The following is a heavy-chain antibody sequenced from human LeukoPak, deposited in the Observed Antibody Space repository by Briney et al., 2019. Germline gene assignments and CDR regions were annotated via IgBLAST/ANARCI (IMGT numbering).Heavy chain of an antibody. CDR1: GFTFSSYA. J-gene: IGHJ4*02. CDR3: ARDPVPATARHFDY. V-gene: IGHV3-30-3*01. Sequence: GGSLRLSCAASGFTFSSYAMHWVRQAPGKGLGWVAVTSSDGNIKYYADSVKGRFTISRDNSKNTLYLQMNSLRGEDTGVYYCARDPVPATARHFDYWGQGTLVTVSS. CDR2: TSSDGNIK. D-gene: IGHD1-1*01.